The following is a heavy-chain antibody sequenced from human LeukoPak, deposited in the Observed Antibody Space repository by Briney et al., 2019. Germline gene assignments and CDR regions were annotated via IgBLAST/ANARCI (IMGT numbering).Heavy chain of an antibody. J-gene: IGHJ4*02. CDR3: ARCPADYYDSSGYYPNYFDY. V-gene: IGHV4-39*01. CDR1: GGSISSSSYY. D-gene: IGHD3-22*01. CDR2: IYYSGST. Sequence: SETLSLTCTVSGGSISSSSYYWGWIRQPPGKGLEWIGSIYYSGSTYYNPSLKSRVTISVDTSKNQFSLKLSSVTAADTAVYYCARCPADYYDSSGYYPNYFDYWGQGTLVTVSS.